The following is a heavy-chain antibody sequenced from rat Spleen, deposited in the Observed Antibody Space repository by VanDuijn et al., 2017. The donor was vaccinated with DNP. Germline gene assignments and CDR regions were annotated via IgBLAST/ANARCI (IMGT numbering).Heavy chain of an antibody. V-gene: IGHV5-25*01. Sequence: EVQLVESGGGLVQPGRSLKLSCAASGFTFSYYDMAWVRQAPTKGLEWVASISPSGGSTYYRDSVKGRFTVSRDNAKSSLYLQMGSLRSEDTATYYCARHGLGLDYWGQGVMVTVSS. D-gene: IGHD5-1*01. CDR2: ISPSGGST. CDR1: GFTFSYYD. J-gene: IGHJ2*01. CDR3: ARHGLGLDY.